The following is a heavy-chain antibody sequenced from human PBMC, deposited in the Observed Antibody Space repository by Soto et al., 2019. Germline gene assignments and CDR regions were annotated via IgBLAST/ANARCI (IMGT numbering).Heavy chain of an antibody. CDR1: GYTFTSYG. CDR3: ARAPPNPYSSGWYGTFDS. Sequence: QVQLVQSGAEVKKPGASVKVSCKASGYTFTSYGISWVRQAPGQGLEWMGWISAYNGNTNYAQKLQGRVTMTTDTATSTAYMELRSLRSDDTAVYYCARAPPNPYSSGWYGTFDSWGQGTLVTVSS. J-gene: IGHJ4*02. D-gene: IGHD6-19*01. CDR2: ISAYNGNT. V-gene: IGHV1-18*01.